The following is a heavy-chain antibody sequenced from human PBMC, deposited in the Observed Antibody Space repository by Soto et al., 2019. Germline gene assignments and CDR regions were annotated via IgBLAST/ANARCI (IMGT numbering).Heavy chain of an antibody. J-gene: IGHJ6*02. Sequence: GGSLRLSCAASGFTFSSYAMSWVRQAPGKGLEWVSAISGSGGSTYYADSVKGRFTISSDNSKNTLYLQMNSLRAEDTAVYYCAKVGEWELLGPSYGMDVWGQGTTVTVSS. D-gene: IGHD1-26*01. CDR1: GFTFSSYA. CDR3: AKVGEWELLGPSYGMDV. V-gene: IGHV3-23*01. CDR2: ISGSGGST.